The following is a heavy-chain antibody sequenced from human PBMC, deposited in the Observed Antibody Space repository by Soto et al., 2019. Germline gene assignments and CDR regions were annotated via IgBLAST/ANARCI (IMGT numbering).Heavy chain of an antibody. CDR2: IYYSGST. Sequence: SETLSLTCTVSGGSISSGGYYWSWIRQHPGKGLEWIGYIYYSGSTYYNPSLKSRVTISVDTSKNQFSLKLSSVTAADTAVYYCARDRSRTRLRFLEWVTPPNYGMDVWGQGTTVTVSS. D-gene: IGHD3-3*01. J-gene: IGHJ6*02. CDR3: ARDRSRTRLRFLEWVTPPNYGMDV. V-gene: IGHV4-31*03. CDR1: GGSISSGGYY.